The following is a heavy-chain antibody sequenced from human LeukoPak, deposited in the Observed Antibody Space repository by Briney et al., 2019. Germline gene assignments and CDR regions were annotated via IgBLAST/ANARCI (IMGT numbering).Heavy chain of an antibody. CDR3: ARDIIHYYDSSGSAAEYYFDY. CDR2: INHSGST. D-gene: IGHD3-22*01. J-gene: IGHJ4*02. CDR1: GGSFSGYY. Sequence: SETLSLTCAVYGGSFSGYYWSWIRQPPGKGLEWIGEINHSGSTNYNPFLKSRVTISVDASKNQFSLKLSSVTAADTAVYYCARDIIHYYDSSGSAAEYYFDYWGQGTLVTVSS. V-gene: IGHV4-34*01.